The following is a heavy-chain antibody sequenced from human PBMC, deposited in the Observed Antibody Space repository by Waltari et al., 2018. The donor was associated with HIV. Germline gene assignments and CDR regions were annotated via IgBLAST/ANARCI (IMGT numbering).Heavy chain of an antibody. Sequence: QVLLVQSGTEVKKPGASVTISCKASGYNFTSYTVHWGRQAPGRGLEWLGWINSGNGNSIYSPGFQDRLTMTRDISASTSYFVLSGLTSDDTSVYFCARSGIVRGRSYELLAFWGQGT. CDR2: INSGNGNS. CDR3: ARSGIVRGRSYELLAF. J-gene: IGHJ4*01. D-gene: IGHD3-16*01. V-gene: IGHV1-3*01. CDR1: GYNFTSYT.